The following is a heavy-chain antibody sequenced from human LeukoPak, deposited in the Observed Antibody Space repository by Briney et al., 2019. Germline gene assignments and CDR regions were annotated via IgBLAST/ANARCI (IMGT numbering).Heavy chain of an antibody. D-gene: IGHD6-19*01. V-gene: IGHV3-21*04. CDR1: GFTFSSYS. CDR3: ARGRLDAFDL. J-gene: IGHJ3*01. Sequence: GGSLRLSCAASGFTFSSYSMNWVRQAPGKGLEWVSSISSSSSYIYYADSVKGRFTISRDNSKNTLFLQMNGLRAEDTAVFYCARGRLDAFDLWGQGTMVTVSS. CDR2: ISSSSSYI.